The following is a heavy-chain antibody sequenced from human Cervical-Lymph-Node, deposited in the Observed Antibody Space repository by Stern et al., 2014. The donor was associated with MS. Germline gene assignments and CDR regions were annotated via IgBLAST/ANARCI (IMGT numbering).Heavy chain of an antibody. J-gene: IGHJ4*02. V-gene: IGHV5-51*01. D-gene: IGHD4-17*01. Sequence: EVQLVQSGAEVKKPGDSLRISCKGSGYNFNTYWIAWVRQMPGKGLEWLGMIYPLDSDPRYSRSFQGQVTMSADNSIRTAYLQWRSLKASDTAVYFCARWGDGDASLDYWGQGALVTVSS. CDR3: ARWGDGDASLDY. CDR1: GYNFNTYW. CDR2: IYPLDSDP.